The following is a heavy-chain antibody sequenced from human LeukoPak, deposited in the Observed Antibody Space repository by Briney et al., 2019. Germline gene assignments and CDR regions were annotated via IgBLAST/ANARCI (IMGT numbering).Heavy chain of an antibody. CDR1: GGSFSGYY. CDR3: ARILWRGYCGGDCYSGFDY. J-gene: IGHJ4*02. Sequence: SETLSLTCAVYGGSFSGYYWSWIRQPPGKGLEWIGEINHSGSTNYNPSLKSRVTISVGKSKNQFSLKLSSVTAADTAVYYCARILWRGYCGGDCYSGFDYWGQGTLVTVSS. V-gene: IGHV4-34*01. CDR2: INHSGST. D-gene: IGHD2-21*02.